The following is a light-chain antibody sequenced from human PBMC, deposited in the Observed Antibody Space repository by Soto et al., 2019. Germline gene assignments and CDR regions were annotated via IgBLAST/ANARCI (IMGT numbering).Light chain of an antibody. J-gene: IGKJ4*01. CDR2: GAS. CDR1: ESLRGN. V-gene: IGKV3-15*01. Sequence: EIVLTQSPDTLSLSPGERDTLYCRASESLRGNYLAWYQQKSGQAPRFLIYGASTRATGIPARFSGSGSGTEFTLTISSLQSEDFAVYYCQQYNKWPLTFGGGAKVDI. CDR3: QQYNKWPLT.